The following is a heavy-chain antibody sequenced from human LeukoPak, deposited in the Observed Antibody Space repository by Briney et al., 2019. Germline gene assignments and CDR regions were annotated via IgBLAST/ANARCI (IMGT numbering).Heavy chain of an antibody. J-gene: IGHJ4*02. CDR2: ISSSSTYI. D-gene: IGHD1-1*01. CDR1: GFPFSSYT. Sequence: GESLRLSCAASGFPFSSYTMNWVRQPPGKGLELVSSISSSSTYIYYADSVKGRFTISRDNAKNPLYLQMNSLRAEDTAFYYCAREAYNAFDYWARGTLVTVSS. CDR3: AREAYNAFDY. V-gene: IGHV3-21*01.